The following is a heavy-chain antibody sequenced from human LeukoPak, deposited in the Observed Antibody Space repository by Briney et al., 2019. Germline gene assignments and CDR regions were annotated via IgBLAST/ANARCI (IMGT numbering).Heavy chain of an antibody. CDR3: AKRTTVLTHFDY. Sequence: GGSLRLSCAASGFTFSSFAMNWVRQAPGKGLEWVSITGGSGITTYYADSVEGRFTISRDNSKNTLYLQMNSLRAEDTAVYYCAKRTTVLTHFDYWGQGALVTVSS. CDR2: TGGSGITT. CDR1: GFTFSSFA. D-gene: IGHD4-23*01. V-gene: IGHV3-23*01. J-gene: IGHJ4*02.